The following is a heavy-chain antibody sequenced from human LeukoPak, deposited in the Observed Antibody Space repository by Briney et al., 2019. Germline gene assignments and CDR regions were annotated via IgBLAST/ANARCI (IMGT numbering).Heavy chain of an antibody. D-gene: IGHD6-13*01. CDR3: ARGQIPGIAAS. Sequence: SETLSLTGTVSGGSISPFCWNWIRQPPGKGLEWIGYIYYTGGTSYSPSLNSRATISVDTSKNQISLKLSSVTAADTAVYYCARGQIPGIAASWGQGTLVTVSS. CDR2: IYYTGGT. CDR1: GGSISPFC. V-gene: IGHV4-59*12. J-gene: IGHJ4*02.